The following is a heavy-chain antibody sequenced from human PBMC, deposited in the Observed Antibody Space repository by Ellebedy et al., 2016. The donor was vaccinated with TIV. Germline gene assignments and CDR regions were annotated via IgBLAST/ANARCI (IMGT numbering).Heavy chain of an antibody. Sequence: GESLKISCAASGFTFSSYAMSWVRQAPGKGLEWVSAISGSGGSTYYADSVKGRFTISRDNSKNTLYLQMNSLRAEDTAVYYCAKISWFGGKPNYYYGMDVWGQGTTVTVSS. CDR1: GFTFSSYA. V-gene: IGHV3-23*01. CDR2: ISGSGGST. D-gene: IGHD3-10*01. J-gene: IGHJ6*02. CDR3: AKISWFGGKPNYYYGMDV.